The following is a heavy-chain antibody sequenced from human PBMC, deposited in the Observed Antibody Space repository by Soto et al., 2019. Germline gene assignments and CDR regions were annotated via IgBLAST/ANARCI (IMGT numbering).Heavy chain of an antibody. CDR2: INHSGST. D-gene: IGHD3-10*01. J-gene: IGHJ5*02. V-gene: IGHV4-34*01. CDR1: GGSFSGYY. CDR3: ARGRYYGSGSYYNWFDP. Sequence: QVQLQQWGAGLLKPSETLSLTCAVYGGSFSGYYWSWIRQPPGKGLEWIGEINHSGSTNYNPSLKSRVTISVDTSKNQFSLKLSSVTAADTAVYYCARGRYYGSGSYYNWFDPCGQGTLVTVSS.